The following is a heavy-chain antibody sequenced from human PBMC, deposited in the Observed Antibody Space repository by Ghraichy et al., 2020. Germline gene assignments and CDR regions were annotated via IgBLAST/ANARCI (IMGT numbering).Heavy chain of an antibody. V-gene: IGHV3-21*01. CDR1: GFTFSYYT. Sequence: GGSLRLSCAASGFTFSYYTMDWVRQAPGKGLEWASSISSDGSYIYYADSVKGRFTISRDNAKNSLYLQMNSLRAEDTAVYYCARGGNYQFRSVDYWGQGTLVTVSS. CDR3: ARGGNYQFRSVDY. CDR2: ISSDGSYI. J-gene: IGHJ4*02. D-gene: IGHD3-16*01.